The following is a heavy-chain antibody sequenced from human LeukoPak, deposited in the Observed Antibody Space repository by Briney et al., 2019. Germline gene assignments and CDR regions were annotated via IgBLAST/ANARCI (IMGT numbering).Heavy chain of an antibody. CDR3: AFGPHQQWLLADY. D-gene: IGHD6-19*01. CDR1: GVSFSSYA. CDR2: ITGSGDST. V-gene: IGHV3-23*01. Sequence: GGSLRLSCAVSGVSFSSYAVGWVRQTPGKGLQLVSTITGSGDSTFYADSVNGRFTVSRDNSKNTLYLQMSSLRADDTALYYCAFGPHQQWLLADYWDQGTLVTVSS. J-gene: IGHJ4*02.